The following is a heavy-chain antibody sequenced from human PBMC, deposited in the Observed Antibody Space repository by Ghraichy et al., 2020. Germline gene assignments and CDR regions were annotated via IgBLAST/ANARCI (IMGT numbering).Heavy chain of an antibody. J-gene: IGHJ4*02. V-gene: IGHV3-30*04. CDR1: GFTFSSYA. D-gene: IGHD3-9*01. CDR2: ISYDGSNK. Sequence: GGSLRLSCAASGFTFSSYAMHWVRQAPGKGLEWVAVISYDGSNKYYVDSVKGRFTISRDNSKNTLYLQMNSLRAEDTAVYYCARDERDYDILTGYYPIGCDYWGQGTLVTVSS. CDR3: ARDERDYDILTGYYPIGCDY.